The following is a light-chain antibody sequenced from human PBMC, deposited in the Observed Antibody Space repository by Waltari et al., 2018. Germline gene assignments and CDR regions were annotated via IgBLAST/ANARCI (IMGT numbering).Light chain of an antibody. J-gene: IGKJ4*01. V-gene: IGKV3-15*01. CDR1: EGVNSA. CDR3: QQYNKWPPT. CDR2: ASS. Sequence: EVLLTQSPVTLSVSPGEPATLSCRASEGVNSALAWYYQKPGQAPRLLMYASSARAPGVPVRFTGSGFDTDFTLTISSLQSEDLGIYHCQQYNKWPPTFGGGTKVEIK.